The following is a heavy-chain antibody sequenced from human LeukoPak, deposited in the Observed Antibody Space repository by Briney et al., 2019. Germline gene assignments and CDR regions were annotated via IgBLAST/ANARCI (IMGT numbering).Heavy chain of an antibody. CDR1: GGSISPYY. Sequence: SETLSLTCTVSGGSISPYYWSWIRQPPGKGLEWIGYIYYSGSTNCNPSLKSRVTISVDTSKNQFSLKLTSVTAADTAVYYCARGGWSLDSWGQGTLVTVSS. J-gene: IGHJ5*01. V-gene: IGHV4-59*01. CDR3: ARGGWSLDS. CDR2: IYYSGST.